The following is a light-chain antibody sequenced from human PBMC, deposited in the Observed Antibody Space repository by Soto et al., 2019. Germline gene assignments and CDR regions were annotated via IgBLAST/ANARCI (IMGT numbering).Light chain of an antibody. Sequence: DAVLTQSPLSLPVTLGQPASISCRSSQSLVYSDGNNYLEWLHHRPGQSPRRLIHKASNRATGLQDRVSASGSGTDFPLTIGRVAAEDLGVYYCTQGTGWAWKVGQGTKLYIK. V-gene: IGKV2-30*01. CDR1: QSLVYSDGNNY. J-gene: IGKJ1*01. CDR2: KAS. CDR3: TQGTGWAWK.